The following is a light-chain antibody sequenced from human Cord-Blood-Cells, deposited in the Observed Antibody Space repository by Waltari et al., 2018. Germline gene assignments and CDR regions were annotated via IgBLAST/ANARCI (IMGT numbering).Light chain of an antibody. V-gene: IGKV1-39*01. J-gene: IGKJ1*01. CDR1: QSISSC. CDR3: QQSYSTPWT. CDR2: AAS. Sequence: DIQMTQSPSSLSASVGDRVTITCRASQSISSCLNWYQQKPGKDPKLLIYAASSLQSGVPSRFSGSGSGTDFTLTISSLQPEDFATYYCQQSYSTPWTFGQGTKVEIK.